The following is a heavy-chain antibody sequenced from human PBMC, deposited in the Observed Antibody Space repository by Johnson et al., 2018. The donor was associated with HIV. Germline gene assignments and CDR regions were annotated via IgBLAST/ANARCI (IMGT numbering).Heavy chain of an antibody. Sequence: VQLVESGGGLVQPGGSLRLSCAVSGFTFSIYAMSWVRQAPGKGLEWISYISSSGSTIYYADSVKGRFTISRDNAKNSLYLQMNSLRAEDTAVYYCATRDPTHRPGVFDVWGQGTMVTVSS. CDR3: ATRDPTHRPGVFDV. D-gene: IGHD1-14*01. V-gene: IGHV3-48*04. CDR1: GFTFSIYA. J-gene: IGHJ3*01. CDR2: ISSSGSTI.